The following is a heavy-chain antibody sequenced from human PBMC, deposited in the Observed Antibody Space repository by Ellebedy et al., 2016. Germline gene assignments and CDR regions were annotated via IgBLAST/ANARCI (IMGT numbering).Heavy chain of an antibody. CDR2: IRFDGSST. CDR3: ARRGAVPGTLDN. CDR1: GFAFSNYA. D-gene: IGHD2-15*01. V-gene: IGHV3-74*01. J-gene: IGHJ4*02. Sequence: GGSLRPSXAASGFAFSNYAMSWVRQAPGKGLMWVSRIRFDGSSTSYADSVKGRFLISRDNAKNTLHLQMNSLRAEDTAVYYCARRGAVPGTLDNWGQGTLVTVSS.